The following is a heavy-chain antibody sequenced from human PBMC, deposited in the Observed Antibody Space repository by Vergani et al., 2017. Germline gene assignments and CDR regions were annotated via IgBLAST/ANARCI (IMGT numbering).Heavy chain of an antibody. CDR3: AREIQLWLGEYYYYGMDV. V-gene: IGHV1-69*06. D-gene: IGHD5-18*01. Sequence: QVQLVQSGAEVKKPGSSVKVSCKASGGTFSSYAISWVRQAPGQGLEWMGGIIPIFGTANYAQKFQGRVTITADKSTRTAYMELSSLRSEDTAVYYCAREIQLWLGEYYYYGMDVWGQGTTVTVSS. CDR1: GGTFSSYA. J-gene: IGHJ6*02. CDR2: IIPIFGTA.